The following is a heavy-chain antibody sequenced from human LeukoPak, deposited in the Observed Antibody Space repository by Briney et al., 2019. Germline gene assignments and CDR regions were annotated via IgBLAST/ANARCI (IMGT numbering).Heavy chain of an antibody. Sequence: GGSLRLSCAASGFTFSNSMNWVRQAPGKGLEWVSSISSSSSNIYYADSVKGRFTISRDNAKNSLYLQMNTLRTEDTALYYCAKGYRIVSGSLDYWGQGTLVTVSS. CDR3: AKGYRIVSGSLDY. D-gene: IGHD3-10*01. CDR1: GFTFSNS. V-gene: IGHV3-21*04. CDR2: ISSSSSNI. J-gene: IGHJ4*02.